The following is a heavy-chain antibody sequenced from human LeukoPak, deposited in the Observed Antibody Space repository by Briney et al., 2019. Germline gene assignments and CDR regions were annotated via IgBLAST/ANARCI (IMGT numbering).Heavy chain of an antibody. CDR3: ARDLCLMLGLFDI. CDR2: IYYTGST. CDR1: DGSINSGSYY. V-gene: IGHV4-39*07. Sequence: TSETLSLTCSVSDGSINSGSYYWGWIRQPPGKGLEWIGSIYYTGSTYYNPSLKSRVTMSVDTSKKQFSLTVSSVTAADTAVYYCARDLCLMLGLFDIWGQGTMVIVSS. D-gene: IGHD3-16*01. J-gene: IGHJ3*02.